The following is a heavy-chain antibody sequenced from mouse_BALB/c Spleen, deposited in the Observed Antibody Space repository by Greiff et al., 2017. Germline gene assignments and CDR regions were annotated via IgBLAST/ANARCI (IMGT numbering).Heavy chain of an antibody. D-gene: IGHD2-14*01. Sequence: VQLKESGTVLARPGASVKMSCKASGYTFTSYWMHWVKQRPGQGLEWIGAIYPGNSDTSYNQKFKGKAKLTAVTSTSTAYMELSSLTNEDSAVYYCTRAYYRYEAWFAYWGQGTLVTVSA. V-gene: IGHV1-5*01. J-gene: IGHJ3*01. CDR3: TRAYYRYEAWFAY. CDR1: GYTFTSYW. CDR2: IYPGNSDT.